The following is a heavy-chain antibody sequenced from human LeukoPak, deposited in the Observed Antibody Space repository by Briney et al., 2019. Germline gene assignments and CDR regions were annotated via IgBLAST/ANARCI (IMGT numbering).Heavy chain of an antibody. CDR3: GQNNTH. CDR2: INPDSGGT. CDR1: GYSFTSYN. Sequence: ASVKVSCKASGYSFTSYNMHWVRQAPGQGLEWVGRINPDSGGTNYAQKFAGRVTLTRDMSITTAYMELNRLRSDDTAVYYCGQNNTHWGQGTLVTVSS. D-gene: IGHD2-2*02. J-gene: IGHJ4*02. V-gene: IGHV1-2*06.